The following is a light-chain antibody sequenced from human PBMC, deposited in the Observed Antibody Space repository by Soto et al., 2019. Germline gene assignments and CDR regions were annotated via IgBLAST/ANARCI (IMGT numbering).Light chain of an antibody. CDR2: RDL. Sequence: SYELSQPLSVSVALGQTARITCGGNNIGTKNVHWYQQKPGQAPVLVIYRDLRRPSEIPERFSGFNSGNTATLTISRAQAADEADYYCQVWDSSTDGVFGGGTKLTVL. V-gene: IGLV3-9*01. CDR3: QVWDSSTDGV. J-gene: IGLJ2*01. CDR1: NIGTKN.